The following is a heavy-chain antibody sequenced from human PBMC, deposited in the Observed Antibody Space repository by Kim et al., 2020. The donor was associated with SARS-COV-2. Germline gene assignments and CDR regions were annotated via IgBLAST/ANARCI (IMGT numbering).Heavy chain of an antibody. CDR3: ARQQVDDAFDI. CDR2: T. J-gene: IGHJ3*02. Sequence: TYYNPSLKSRVTISVDTSKNQFSLKLNSVTAADTAVYYCARQQVDDAFDIWGQGTMVTVSS. V-gene: IGHV4-39*01. D-gene: IGHD3-9*01.